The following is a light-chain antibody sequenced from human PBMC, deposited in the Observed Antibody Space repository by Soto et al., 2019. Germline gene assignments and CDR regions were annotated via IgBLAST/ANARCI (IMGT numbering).Light chain of an antibody. J-gene: IGKJ1*01. Sequence: ETVLTQSPDIMYLSPGERATLSCRASRTVGRSYLAWYQQKPGQAPRLLIFGTSTRATAIPDRFSGGGSGTDFTLTISRLEPEDFAVYYCQQYGSSGTFGQGTKVDIK. CDR1: RTVGRSY. CDR3: QQYGSSGT. V-gene: IGKV3-20*01. CDR2: GTS.